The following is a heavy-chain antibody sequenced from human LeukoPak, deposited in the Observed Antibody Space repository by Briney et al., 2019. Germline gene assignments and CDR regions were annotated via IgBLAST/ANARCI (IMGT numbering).Heavy chain of an antibody. V-gene: IGHV4-39*01. D-gene: IGHD3-22*01. CDR1: GGSISSSSYY. CDR3: ARGHYDSSGYYWFDP. Sequence: PSETLSLTCTVSGGSISSSSYYWGWIRQPPGKGLEYIGSIYYSGGTYYNPSLRSRGTISVDTSKNQFSLKLSSVTAADTAVYYCARGHYDSSGYYWFDPWGQGTLVTVSS. CDR2: IYYSGGT. J-gene: IGHJ5*02.